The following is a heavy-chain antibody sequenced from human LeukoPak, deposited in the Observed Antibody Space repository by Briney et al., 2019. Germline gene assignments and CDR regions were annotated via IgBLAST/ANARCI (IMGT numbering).Heavy chain of an antibody. D-gene: IGHD1-26*01. CDR1: GYTFTSHG. CDR3: ARDHHTSAYYFDP. J-gene: IGHJ5*02. Sequence: ASVKVSCKASGYTFTSHGISWVRQAPGQGPEWMGWISVYNGNTNYAQKLQGRVTMTRDTSINTAYMELSSLTSDDTAVYYCARDHHTSAYYFDPWGQGTLVTVSS. V-gene: IGHV1-18*01. CDR2: ISVYNGNT.